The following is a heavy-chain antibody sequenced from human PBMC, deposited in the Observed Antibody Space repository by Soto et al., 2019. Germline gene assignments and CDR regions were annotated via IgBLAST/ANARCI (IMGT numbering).Heavy chain of an antibody. Sequence: PGGSLRLSCAASGFTFSSYAMSWVRQAPGRGLEWVSGISGSGGSTSYADSVKSRLTISRDNTKHTLYAQMNSQRTEDTAIFYCAKYNWANDYLYLDLWGRGTLVTVSS. D-gene: IGHD1-20*01. V-gene: IGHV3-23*01. J-gene: IGHJ2*01. CDR3: AKYNWANDYLYLDL. CDR2: ISGSGGST. CDR1: GFTFSSYA.